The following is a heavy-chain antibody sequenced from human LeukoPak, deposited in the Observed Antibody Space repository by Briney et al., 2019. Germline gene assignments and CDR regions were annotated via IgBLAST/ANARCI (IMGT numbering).Heavy chain of an antibody. D-gene: IGHD3-16*01. J-gene: IGHJ2*01. V-gene: IGHV3-7*03. Sequence: GGSLRLSCAASGFTFSNDWMSWVRQAPGKGLEWVANIKQDGSEKYYVDSVKGRFTISRDNAKNTLYLQMNSLRAEDTALYYCANRGRAVFSFGYSGGRGPL. CDR3: ANRGRAVFSFGYS. CDR1: GFTFSNDW. CDR2: IKQDGSEK.